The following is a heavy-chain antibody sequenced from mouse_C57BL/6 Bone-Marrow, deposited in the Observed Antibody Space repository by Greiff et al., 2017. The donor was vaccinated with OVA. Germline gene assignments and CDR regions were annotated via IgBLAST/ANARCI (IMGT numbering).Heavy chain of an antibody. Sequence: VQLQQSGAELVKPGASVKLSCKASGYTFTSYWMQWVKQRPGQGLEWIGEIDPSDSYTNYNQKFKGKATLTVDTSSSTAYMQLSSLTSEDSAVYYCARDPDVSFAVGCWGQRTTVTASS. V-gene: IGHV1-50*01. CDR1: GYTFTSYW. CDR2: IDPSDSYT. CDR3: ARDPDVSFAVGC. J-gene: IGHJ4*01. D-gene: IGHD6-2*01.